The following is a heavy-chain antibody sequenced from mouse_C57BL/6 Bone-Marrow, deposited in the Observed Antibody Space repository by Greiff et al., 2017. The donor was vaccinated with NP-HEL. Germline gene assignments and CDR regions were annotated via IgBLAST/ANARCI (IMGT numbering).Heavy chain of an antibody. CDR3: ARRRIYDGSSWFAY. V-gene: IGHV1-19*01. CDR2: INPYNGGT. D-gene: IGHD2-3*01. CDR1: GYTFTDYY. Sequence: EVQLQQSGPVLVKPGASVKMSCKASGYTFTDYYMNWVKQSHGKSLVWIGVINPYNGGTSYNQKFKGKATLTVDKSSSTAYMELNSLTSEDSAVYYCARRRIYDGSSWFAYWGQGTLVTVSA. J-gene: IGHJ3*01.